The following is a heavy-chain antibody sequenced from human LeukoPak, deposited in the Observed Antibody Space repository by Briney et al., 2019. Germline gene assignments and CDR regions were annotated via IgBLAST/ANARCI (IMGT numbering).Heavy chain of an antibody. J-gene: IGHJ4*02. V-gene: IGHV3-30*02. CDR3: AKDAPKGYSGYDLIDY. CDR1: GFTFSSYG. D-gene: IGHD5-12*01. CDR2: IRYDGSNK. Sequence: PGGSLRLSCAGSGFTFSSYGMHWVRQAPGKGLEWVAFIRYDGSNKYYADSVKGRFTISRDNSKNTLYLQMNSLRAEDTAVYYCAKDAPKGYSGYDLIDYWGQGTLVTVSS.